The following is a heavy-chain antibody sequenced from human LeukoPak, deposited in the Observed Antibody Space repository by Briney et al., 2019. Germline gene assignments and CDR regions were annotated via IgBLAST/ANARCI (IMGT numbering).Heavy chain of an antibody. D-gene: IGHD6-19*01. CDR3: ARTRAVAGPYFDY. CDR2: IYYSGST. CDR1: GGSISSGGYY. Sequence: SETLSLTCTVSGGSISSGGYYWSWIRQHPGKGLEWIGYIYYSGSTYYNPSLKSRVTISVDTSKNQFSLKLSSVTAADTAVYYCARTRAVAGPYFDYWGQGTLVTVSS. J-gene: IGHJ4*02. V-gene: IGHV4-31*03.